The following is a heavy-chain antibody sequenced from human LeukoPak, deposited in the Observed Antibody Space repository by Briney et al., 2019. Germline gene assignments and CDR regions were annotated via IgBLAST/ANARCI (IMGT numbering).Heavy chain of an antibody. V-gene: IGHV3-48*01. J-gene: IGHJ4*02. CDR1: GFTFSSYW. D-gene: IGHD2-15*01. CDR3: VRDNPRCCGVVPANIDDY. CDR2: ISHDSGVI. Sequence: GGSLRLSCAASGFTFSSYWMHWVRQAPGKGLEWISYISHDSGVIYYADSVRGRFTISRDNAKNSLFLQMHSLGAEDTAVYYCVRDNPRCCGVVPANIDDYWGQGTLVTVSS.